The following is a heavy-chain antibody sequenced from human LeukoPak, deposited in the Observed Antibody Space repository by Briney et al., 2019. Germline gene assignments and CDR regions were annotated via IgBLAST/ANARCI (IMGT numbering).Heavy chain of an antibody. J-gene: IGHJ4*02. CDR3: ARADGDLDY. CDR1: GYTLTELS. D-gene: IGHD7-27*01. V-gene: IGHV1-24*01. CDR2: FDPEDGET. Sequence: ASVKVSCKVSGYTLTELSMHWVRQAPGKGLEWMGGFDPEDGETIYAQKFQGRVTITADESTSTAYMELRSLRSDDTAVYYCARADGDLDYWGQGTLVTVSS.